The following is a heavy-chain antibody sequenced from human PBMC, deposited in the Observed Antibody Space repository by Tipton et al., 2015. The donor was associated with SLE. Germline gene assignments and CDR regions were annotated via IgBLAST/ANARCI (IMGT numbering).Heavy chain of an antibody. J-gene: IGHJ4*02. CDR3: ARDPNGGYGSFDY. Sequence: TLSLTCAVSGASISRSNWWSWVRHPPGKGLEWIGEIFHSGSTNYNPSLKSRVTISVDNSKNQISLRLSSVTAADTAVYYCARDPNGGYGSFDYWGLGALVTVSS. V-gene: IGHV4-4*02. D-gene: IGHD7-27*01. CDR2: IFHSGST. CDR1: GASISRSNW.